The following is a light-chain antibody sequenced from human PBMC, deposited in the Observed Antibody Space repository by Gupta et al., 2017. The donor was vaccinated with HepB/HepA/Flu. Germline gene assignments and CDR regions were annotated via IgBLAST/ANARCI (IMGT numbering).Light chain of an antibody. V-gene: IGLV1-51*01. Sequence: QSVFTQPPSVSAASGQKVTISCSGSSSNIGNNYVSWYQQLPGTAPKLLIYDNNKRPSGIPDRFSGSKSGTSATLGITGLQTGDEADYYCGTWDSSLSAVVFGGGTKLTVL. CDR3: GTWDSSLSAVV. J-gene: IGLJ2*01. CDR1: SSNIGNNY. CDR2: DNN.